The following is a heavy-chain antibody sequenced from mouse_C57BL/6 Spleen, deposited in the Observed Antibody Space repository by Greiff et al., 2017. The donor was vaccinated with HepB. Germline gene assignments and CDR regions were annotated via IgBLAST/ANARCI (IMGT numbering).Heavy chain of an antibody. D-gene: IGHD3-2*02. V-gene: IGHV5-9*01. J-gene: IGHJ3*01. CDR3: ARHGLDSSGPWFAY. CDR1: GFTFSSYT. Sequence: EVKVVESGGGLVKPGGSLKLSCAASGFTFSSYTMSWVRQTPEKRLEWVATISGGGGNTYYPDSVKGRFTISRDNAKNTLYLQMSSLRSEDTALYYCARHGLDSSGPWFAYWGQGTLVTVSA. CDR2: ISGGGGNT.